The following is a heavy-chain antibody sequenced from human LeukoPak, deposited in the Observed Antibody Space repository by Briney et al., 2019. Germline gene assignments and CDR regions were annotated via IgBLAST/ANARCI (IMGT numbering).Heavy chain of an antibody. Sequence: GRSLRLSCAASGFTFDDYAMHWVRQAPGKGLEWVSGISWNSGSIGYADSVKGRFTISRDNAKNSLYLQMNSLRAGDMALYYCAKGDSGSYQGYYFDYWGQGTLVTVSS. CDR3: AKGDSGSYQGYYFDY. CDR2: ISWNSGSI. CDR1: GFTFDDYA. V-gene: IGHV3-9*03. J-gene: IGHJ4*02. D-gene: IGHD1-26*01.